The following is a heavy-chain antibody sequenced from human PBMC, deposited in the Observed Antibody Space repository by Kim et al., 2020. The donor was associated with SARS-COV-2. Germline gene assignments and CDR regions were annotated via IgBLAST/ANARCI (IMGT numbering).Heavy chain of an antibody. V-gene: IGHV3-48*03. D-gene: IGHD3-22*01. Sequence: GGSLRLSCAASGFTFSSYEMNWVRQAPGKGLEWVSYISSSGSTIYYADSVKGRFTISRDNAKNSLYLQMNSLRAEDTAVYYCARDLRIGLLLGAFDIWGQGTMVTVSS. CDR1: GFTFSSYE. CDR2: ISSSGSTI. J-gene: IGHJ3*02. CDR3: ARDLRIGLLLGAFDI.